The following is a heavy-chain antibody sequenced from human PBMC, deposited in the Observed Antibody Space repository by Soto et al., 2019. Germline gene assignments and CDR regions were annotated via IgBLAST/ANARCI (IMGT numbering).Heavy chain of an antibody. D-gene: IGHD1-7*01. Sequence: RASVKVSCKASGYTFTGYYMHWVRQAPGQGLEWMGWINPNSGGTNYAQKFQGWVTMTRDTSISTAYMELSRLRSDDTAVYYCARATTELRLDYWSQGTLVTVSS. J-gene: IGHJ4*02. CDR3: ARATTELRLDY. CDR1: GYTFTGYY. V-gene: IGHV1-2*04. CDR2: INPNSGGT.